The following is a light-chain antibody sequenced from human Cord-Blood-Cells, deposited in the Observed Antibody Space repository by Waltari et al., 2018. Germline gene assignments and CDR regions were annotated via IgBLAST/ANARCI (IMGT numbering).Light chain of an antibody. V-gene: IGKV1-33*01. Sequence: DIQMTQSPSSLSASVGDRVTITCQASQDISNYLNWYQQKPGKAPKLLIYDASNLETGVPSRFSGSGSGTDFTFTISNLQPEDIATYYCQQYDNLRYTFGQGTKLEIK. CDR2: DAS. J-gene: IGKJ2*01. CDR3: QQYDNLRYT. CDR1: QDISNY.